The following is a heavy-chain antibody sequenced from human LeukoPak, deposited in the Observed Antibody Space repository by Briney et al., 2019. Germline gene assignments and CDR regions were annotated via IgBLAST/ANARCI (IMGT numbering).Heavy chain of an antibody. CDR1: GGSFSGYY. Sequence: PSETLSLTCAVYGGSFSGYYWSWIRQPPGKGLEWIGEINHSGSTNYNPSLKSRVTISVDKSKNQFSLKLSSVTAADTAVYYCASLAVAGTPYYYMDVWGKGTTVTVSS. D-gene: IGHD6-19*01. V-gene: IGHV4-34*01. CDR3: ASLAVAGTPYYYMDV. J-gene: IGHJ6*03. CDR2: INHSGST.